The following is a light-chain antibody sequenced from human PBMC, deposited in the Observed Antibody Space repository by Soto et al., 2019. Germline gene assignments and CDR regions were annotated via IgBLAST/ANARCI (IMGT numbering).Light chain of an antibody. CDR3: QQYNSYPKT. Sequence: DIQMTQSPSSLSASVGETITITCRASQSISSWLAWYQQKPGKAPNVLIYDASSLESGVPSRFSGSGSGTEFTLTISSLQPDDFATYYCQQYNSYPKTFGPGTKVEIK. CDR2: DAS. J-gene: IGKJ1*01. CDR1: QSISSW. V-gene: IGKV1-5*01.